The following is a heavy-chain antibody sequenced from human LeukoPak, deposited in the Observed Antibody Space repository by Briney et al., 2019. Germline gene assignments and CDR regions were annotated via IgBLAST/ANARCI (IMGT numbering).Heavy chain of an antibody. CDR1: GGSISSYY. CDR3: ASDLPGIAVAGDAFDI. V-gene: IGHV4-59*01. CDR2: TYNRGST. J-gene: IGHJ3*02. D-gene: IGHD6-19*01. Sequence: NASETLSLTCTVSGGSISSYYWIWNRQPPGKGLEWIGYTYNRGSTNYNPSLKSRVTILVDTSKNQFSLKLRSMTAADTAVYYCASDLPGIAVAGDAFDIWGQGTMVTVSS.